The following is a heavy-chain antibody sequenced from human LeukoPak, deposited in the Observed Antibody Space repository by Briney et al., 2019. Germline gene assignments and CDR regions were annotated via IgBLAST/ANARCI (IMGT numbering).Heavy chain of an antibody. Sequence: SETLSLTCTVSGGSISSYYWSWIRQPPGKGLEWIGYIYYSGSTYYNPSLKSRVTISVDTSKNQFSLKLSSVTAADTAVYYCARGGEWLSYHDAFDIWGQGTMVTVSS. CDR1: GGSISSYY. CDR3: ARGGEWLSYHDAFDI. V-gene: IGHV4-30-4*08. CDR2: IYYSGST. D-gene: IGHD3-22*01. J-gene: IGHJ3*02.